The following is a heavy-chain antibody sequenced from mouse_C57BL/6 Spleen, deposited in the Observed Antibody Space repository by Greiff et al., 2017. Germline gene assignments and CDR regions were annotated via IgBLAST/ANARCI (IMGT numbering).Heavy chain of an antibody. D-gene: IGHD2-5*01. CDR3: ARSYYRNYPAWFAY. Sequence: LQQPGAELVKPGASVKLSCKASGYTFTSYWMQWVKQRPGQGLEWIGEIDPSDSYTTYNKKFKGKATLTVDTSSSTAYMRLSSLTSEDSAVYYCARSYYRNYPAWFAYWGQGTLVTVSA. J-gene: IGHJ3*01. CDR1: GYTFTSYW. V-gene: IGHV1-50*01. CDR2: IDPSDSYT.